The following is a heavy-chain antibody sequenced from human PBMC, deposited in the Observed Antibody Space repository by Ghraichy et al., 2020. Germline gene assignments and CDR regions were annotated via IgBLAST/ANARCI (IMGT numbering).Heavy chain of an antibody. V-gene: IGHV3-7*01. CDR3: ARDLGRYGSVINYGMDV. J-gene: IGHJ6*02. CDR1: GFTFSSYW. CDR2: IKQDGSEK. Sequence: GGSLRLSCAASGFTFSSYWMTWVRQAPGKGLEWVASIKQDGSEKYYVDSVKGRFTISRDNAKNSLYLQMNSLRAEDTAVYYCARDLGRYGSVINYGMDVWGQGTTVTVSS. D-gene: IGHD3-10*01.